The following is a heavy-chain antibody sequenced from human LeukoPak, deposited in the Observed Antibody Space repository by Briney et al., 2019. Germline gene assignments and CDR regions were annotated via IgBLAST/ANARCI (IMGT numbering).Heavy chain of an antibody. D-gene: IGHD1-20*01. Sequence: AGGSLRLSCAASGFTFSNAWMNWVRQAPGKGLEWVGRIKSKADGETIDYAAPVKGRFTFSRDDSKNMLYLQMNSLKSEDTAVYYCSTLTSRGLSDSWGQGTLVTVSS. V-gene: IGHV3-15*07. CDR1: GFTFSNAW. CDR3: STLTSRGLSDS. CDR2: IKSKADGETI. J-gene: IGHJ4*02.